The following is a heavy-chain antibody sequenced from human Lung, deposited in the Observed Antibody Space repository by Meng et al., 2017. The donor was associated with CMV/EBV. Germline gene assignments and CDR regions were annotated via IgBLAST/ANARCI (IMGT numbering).Heavy chain of an antibody. V-gene: IGHV3-30-3*01. J-gene: IGHJ6*02. Sequence: GESPKISCAASGFTFSSYAMHWVRQAPGKGLEWVAVISYDGSNKYYADSVKGRFTISRDNSKNTLYLQMNSLRAEDTAVYYCARELRFLEWLLPTSYYYYGMDVWGQGNXVNGAS. CDR2: ISYDGSNK. D-gene: IGHD3-3*01. CDR1: GFTFSSYA. CDR3: ARELRFLEWLLPTSYYYYGMDV.